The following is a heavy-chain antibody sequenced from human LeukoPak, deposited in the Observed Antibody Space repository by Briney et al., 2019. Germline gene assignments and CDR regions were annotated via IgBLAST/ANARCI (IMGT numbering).Heavy chain of an antibody. CDR3: ARAPIIAASFDY. Sequence: GESLKISCRGSGYFFPNYWIGWVRQMPGRGLEWVAIIYPHDSDTRYSPSFQGQVTISADKSISTAYLQWSSLKASDTAMYYCARAPIIAASFDYWGQGTLVTVSS. D-gene: IGHD6-25*01. J-gene: IGHJ4*02. CDR1: GYFFPNYW. V-gene: IGHV5-51*01. CDR2: IYPHDSDT.